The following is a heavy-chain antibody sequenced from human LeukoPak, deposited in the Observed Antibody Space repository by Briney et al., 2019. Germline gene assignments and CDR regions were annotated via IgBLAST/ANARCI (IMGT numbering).Heavy chain of an antibody. V-gene: IGHV3-48*03. Sequence: PGGSLRLSCAASGFTFSSYEMNWVRQAPGKGLEWVSYISSSGSTIYYADSVKGRFTISRDNAKNSLYLQMNSLRAEDTAVYYCARDGDDGYNPLWYFDYWGQGTLVTVSS. CDR1: GFTFSSYE. CDR2: ISSSGSTI. CDR3: ARDGDDGYNPLWYFDY. J-gene: IGHJ4*02. D-gene: IGHD5-24*01.